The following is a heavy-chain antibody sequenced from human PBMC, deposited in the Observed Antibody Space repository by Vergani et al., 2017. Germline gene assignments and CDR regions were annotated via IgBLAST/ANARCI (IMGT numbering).Heavy chain of an antibody. CDR1: GYSISSGYY. V-gene: IGHV4-38-2*02. Sequence: QVQLQESGPGLVKPSETLSLTCTVSGYSISSGYYWGWIRQPPGKGLEWIGEINHSGSTNYNPSLKSRVTISVDTSKNQFSLKLSSVTAADTAVYYCARGGYRDYFDYWGQGTLVTVSS. CDR2: INHSGST. J-gene: IGHJ4*02. D-gene: IGHD5-12*01. CDR3: ARGGYRDYFDY.